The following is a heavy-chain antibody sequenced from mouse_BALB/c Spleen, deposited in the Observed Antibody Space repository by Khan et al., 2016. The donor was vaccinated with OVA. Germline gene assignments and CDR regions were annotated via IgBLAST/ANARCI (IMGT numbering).Heavy chain of an antibody. CDR3: ARRDYGGRPDY. D-gene: IGHD1-1*01. Sequence: QIQLVQSGPELKKPGETVKISCAASGYTFRNYGMNWVQQAPGKGLKWMGWINTNTGEPTYADDFKGRFAFSLETSASTAFLQINNLKNEDMATFVCARRDYGGRPDYWGQGTTVTVSS. CDR2: INTNTGEP. J-gene: IGHJ2*01. CDR1: GYTFRNYG. V-gene: IGHV9-1*02.